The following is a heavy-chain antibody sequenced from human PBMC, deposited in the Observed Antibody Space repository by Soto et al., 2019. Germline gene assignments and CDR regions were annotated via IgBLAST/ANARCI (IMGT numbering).Heavy chain of an antibody. J-gene: IGHJ6*02. D-gene: IGHD1-26*01. CDR2: IYYSGST. Sequence: PSETLSLTCTVSGGSVSSGSYYWSWVRQPPGKGLEWIAYIYYSGSTNYNPSLKSRVTILVDRSKNQFSLKLNSVTAADTAVYYCARATYYYYGMDVWGQGTTVTVSS. CDR1: GGSVSSGSYY. CDR3: ARATYYYYGMDV. V-gene: IGHV4-61*01.